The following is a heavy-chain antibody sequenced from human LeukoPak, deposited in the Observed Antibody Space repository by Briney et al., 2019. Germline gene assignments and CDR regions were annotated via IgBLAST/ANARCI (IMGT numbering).Heavy chain of an antibody. CDR2: GFYSGSA. CDR3: ARLRGAMTPVTSDFDY. J-gene: IGHJ4*02. CDR1: GGSISGSSYY. D-gene: IGHD4-17*01. Sequence: SSETQSLTCTVSGGSISGSSYYWAWVRQPPGKGLEWVGSGFYSGSAYSNPSLKSRVTISVDTSRNQFSLNLSSVTAADTAVYYCARLRGAMTPVTSDFDYWGQGTLVTVS. V-gene: IGHV4-39*01.